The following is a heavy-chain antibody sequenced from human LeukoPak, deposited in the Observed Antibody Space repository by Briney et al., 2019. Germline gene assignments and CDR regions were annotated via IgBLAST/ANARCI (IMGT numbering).Heavy chain of an antibody. CDR1: GVSFSSYY. CDR2: IYYSGTT. V-gene: IGHV4-59*01. J-gene: IGHJ3*02. Sequence: SETLSLTCAVYGVSFSSYYWSWIRQPPGKGLEWIGYIYYSGTTNYNPSLKSRVTISVDTSKNQFSLKLSTVTAADTAVFYCATGSNAFDIWGQGTMVTVSS. CDR3: ATGSNAFDI.